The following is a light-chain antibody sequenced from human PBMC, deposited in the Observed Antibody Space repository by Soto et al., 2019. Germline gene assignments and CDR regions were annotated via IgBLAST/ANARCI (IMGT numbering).Light chain of an antibody. CDR2: AAS. J-gene: IGKJ2*01. CDR1: QSISSY. V-gene: IGKV1-39*01. CDR3: QQSYSMPYT. Sequence: DIQMTQSPSSLSASVGDRVTITCRTSQSISSYLNWYQQKPGKAPKLLIYAASSLQSGVPSRFSGSGSGTDFTLTISSLQPVDFATYHCQQSYSMPYTFVQGTKLEIK.